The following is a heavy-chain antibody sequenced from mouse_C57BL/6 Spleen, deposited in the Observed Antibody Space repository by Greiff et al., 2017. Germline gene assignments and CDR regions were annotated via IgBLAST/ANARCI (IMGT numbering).Heavy chain of an antibody. V-gene: IGHV1-78*01. D-gene: IGHD1-1*01. CDR2: IYPRDGST. Sequence: QVQLQQSDAELVKPGASVKISCKVSGYTFTDHTIHWMKQRPEQGLEWIGYIYPRDGSTKYNEKFKGKATLTADKSSSTAYMQLNSLTSEDSAVYFCARRGHYYGSSYWYFDGWGTGTTVTVSS. CDR3: ARRGHYYGSSYWYFDG. CDR1: GYTFTDHT. J-gene: IGHJ1*03.